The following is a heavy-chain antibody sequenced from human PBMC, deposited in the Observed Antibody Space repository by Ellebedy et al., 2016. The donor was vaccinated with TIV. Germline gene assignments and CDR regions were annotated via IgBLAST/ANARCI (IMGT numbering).Heavy chain of an antibody. D-gene: IGHD4-17*01. J-gene: IGHJ4*02. V-gene: IGHV3-7*01. CDR1: GFSFRSTW. CDR3: ARDPEYGALDY. CDR2: INQDGSVK. Sequence: GGSLRLSXAASGFSFRSTWMTWVRQAPGKGLEWVANINQDGSVKSHLDSVKGRFTISRDNARNSLYLQMNSLRAEDKAVYYCARDPEYGALDYWGQGTLVTVSS.